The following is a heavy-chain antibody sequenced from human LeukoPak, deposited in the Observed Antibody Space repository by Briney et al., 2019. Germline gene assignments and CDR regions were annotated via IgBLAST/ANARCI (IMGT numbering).Heavy chain of an antibody. CDR3: VANQWVGESLHIH. V-gene: IGHV3-48*03. CDR1: GLTISNYV. CDR2: ISGPARII. J-gene: IGHJ4*02. Sequence: PGGSLRLSCAASGLTISNYVLNWLRQAPGQGLEWVSHISGPARIIQYTDSVKGRFTISRDDAENSLLLQMDSLRVEDTAIYYCVANQWVGESLHIHWGQGIQVTVSS. D-gene: IGHD3-10*01.